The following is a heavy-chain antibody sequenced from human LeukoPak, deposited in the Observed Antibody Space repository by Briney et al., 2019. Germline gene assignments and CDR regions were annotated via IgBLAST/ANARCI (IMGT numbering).Heavy chain of an antibody. CDR1: GFTFSSYA. V-gene: IGHV3-30*04. Sequence: GRSLRLSCAASGFTFSSYAMHWVRQAPGKGLEWVAVISYDGSNKYYADSVKGRFTISRDNSKNTLYLQMNSLRAGDTAVYYCARVGYSGYGGTSPPDYWGQGTLVTVSS. CDR3: ARVGYSGYGGTSPPDY. J-gene: IGHJ4*02. CDR2: ISYDGSNK. D-gene: IGHD5-12*01.